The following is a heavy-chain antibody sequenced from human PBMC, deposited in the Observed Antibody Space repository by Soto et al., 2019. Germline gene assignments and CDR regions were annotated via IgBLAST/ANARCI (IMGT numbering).Heavy chain of an antibody. D-gene: IGHD3-3*01. CDR3: ARGASNLSITIFGVALNGGFDP. CDR2: ISAYNGHT. CDR1: GYTFTSYG. J-gene: IGHJ5*02. V-gene: IGHV1-18*04. Sequence: AAVKVSCKASGYTFTSYGISGVRQAPGQGLEWMGWISAYNGHTNYAQKLQGRVTITTETSTSTAYMELRSLRSDDTAVYYCARGASNLSITIFGVALNGGFDPWGQGTLVTVSS.